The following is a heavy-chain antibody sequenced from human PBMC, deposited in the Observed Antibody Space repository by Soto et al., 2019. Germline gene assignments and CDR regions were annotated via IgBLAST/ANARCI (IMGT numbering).Heavy chain of an antibody. J-gene: IGHJ4*02. V-gene: IGHV4-59*08. CDR2: IYYSGST. Sequence: SETLSLTCTVSGGSISSYYWSWIRQPPGKGLEWIGYIYYSGSTNYNPSLKSRVTISVDTSKNQFSLKLSSVTAADTAVYYCAGSSGYYNYYFDYWGQGTLVTVSS. D-gene: IGHD3-22*01. CDR3: AGSSGYYNYYFDY. CDR1: GGSISSYY.